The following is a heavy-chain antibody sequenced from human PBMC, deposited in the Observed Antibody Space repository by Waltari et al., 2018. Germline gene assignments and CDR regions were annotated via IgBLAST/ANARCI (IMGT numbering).Heavy chain of an antibody. J-gene: IGHJ6*02. CDR1: GGSISSSSYY. D-gene: IGHD3-10*01. V-gene: IGHV4-39*01. CDR3: ARFDAPVRGYYYYGMDV. Sequence: QLQLQESGPGLVKPSETLSLTCTVSGGSISSSSYYWGWIRQPPGKGLEWIGSIYYSGRTYYNPSLKSRVTISVDTSKNQFSLQLNSVTPEDTAVYYCARFDAPVRGYYYYGMDVWGQGTTVTVSS. CDR2: IYYSGRT.